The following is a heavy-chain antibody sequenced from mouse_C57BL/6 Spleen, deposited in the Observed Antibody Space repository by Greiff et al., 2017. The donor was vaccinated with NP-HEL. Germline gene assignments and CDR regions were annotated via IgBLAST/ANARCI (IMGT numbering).Heavy chain of an antibody. CDR1: GFTFSSYG. CDR3: ARSYYGYGDYYAMDY. D-gene: IGHD2-2*01. CDR2: ISSGGSYT. V-gene: IGHV5-6*01. J-gene: IGHJ4*01. Sequence: EVQLVESGGDLVKPGGSLKLSCAASGFTFSSYGMSWVRQTPDKRLAWVATISSGGSYTYYPASVKGRFTISRDNAKNTLYLQMSSLKSEDTAMYYCARSYYGYGDYYAMDYWGQGTSVTVS.